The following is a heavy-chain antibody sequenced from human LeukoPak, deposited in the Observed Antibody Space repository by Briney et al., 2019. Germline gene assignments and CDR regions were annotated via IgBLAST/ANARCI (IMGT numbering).Heavy chain of an antibody. J-gene: IGHJ4*02. CDR2: NYYSGST. D-gene: IGHD3-10*01. CDR3: ARLYYYGSGSQIDY. CDR1: GGSISSYY. Sequence: PSETLSLTCTVSGGSISSYYWSWIRQPPGKGLEWIGYNYYSGSTNYNPSLKSRVTISVDTSKNQFSLKLSSVTAADTAVYYCARLYYYGSGSQIDYWGQGTLVTVSS. V-gene: IGHV4-59*01.